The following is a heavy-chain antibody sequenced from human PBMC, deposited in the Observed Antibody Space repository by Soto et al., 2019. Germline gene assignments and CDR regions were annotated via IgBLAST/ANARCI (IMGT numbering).Heavy chain of an antibody. Sequence: SETLSLTCTVSGGSSSSYYASWIRQPAGKGLEWIGRIHSSVNTNYNPSLKSRVTMSVDTSKNQFSLKLSSVTAADTAVYYCASYTSGKRFDYWGQGTPVTVSS. CDR3: ASYTSGKRFDY. J-gene: IGHJ4*02. CDR1: GGSSSSYY. V-gene: IGHV4-4*07. D-gene: IGHD6-19*01. CDR2: IHSSVNT.